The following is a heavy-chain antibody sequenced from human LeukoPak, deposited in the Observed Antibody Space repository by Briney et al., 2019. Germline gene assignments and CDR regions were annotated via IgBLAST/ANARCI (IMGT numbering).Heavy chain of an antibody. CDR1: GFTFSSYW. D-gene: IGHD3-10*01. Sequence: PGGSLRLSCAASGFTFSSYWMSWVRQAPGKGLEWVANIKQDGSEKYYVDSVKGRFTISRDNAKNSLDPQMNSLRVEDTAVYYCAKVAKYYYGSETYYFFEHWGQGTPVTASS. V-gene: IGHV3-7*01. J-gene: IGHJ4*02. CDR2: IKQDGSEK. CDR3: AKVAKYYYGSETYYFFEH.